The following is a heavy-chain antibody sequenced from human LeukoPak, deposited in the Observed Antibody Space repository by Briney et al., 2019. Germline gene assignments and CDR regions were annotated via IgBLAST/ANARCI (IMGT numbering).Heavy chain of an antibody. J-gene: IGHJ4*02. CDR1: GYIFPNYG. V-gene: IGHV1-18*01. CDR3: ARDPGVGPLND. Sequence: ASVKVSCKASGYIFPNYGIAWVRQAPGQGLEWMGWMSVYSGNAKYAPRLHGRVTMTADTSTNTAYMELTSLRSDDTGVYLCARDPGVGPLNDWGQGTLVIVSS. CDR2: MSVYSGNA.